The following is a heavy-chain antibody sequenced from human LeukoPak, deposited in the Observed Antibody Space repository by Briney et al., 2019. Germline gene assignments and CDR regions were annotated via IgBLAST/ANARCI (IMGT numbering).Heavy chain of an antibody. CDR2: INTNTGNP. D-gene: IGHD5-18*01. V-gene: IGHV7-4-1*02. CDR3: ASPPVPGYSYGQDAFDI. Sequence: ASVKVSCKASGYTFTSYAMNWVRQAPGQGLKWMGWINTNTGNPTYAQGFTGRFVFSLDTSVSTAYLQISSLKAEDTAVYYCASPPVPGYSYGQDAFDIWGQGTMVTVSS. J-gene: IGHJ3*02. CDR1: GYTFTSYA.